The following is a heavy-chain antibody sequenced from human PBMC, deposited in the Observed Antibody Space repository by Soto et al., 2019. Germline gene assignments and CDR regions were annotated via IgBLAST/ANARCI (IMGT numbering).Heavy chain of an antibody. V-gene: IGHV3-30*18. CDR3: EKDREWLIGY. Sequence: GGSLRLSCAASGFTFSSYGMHWVRQAPGKGLEWVAVISYDGSNKYYADSVKGRFTISRDNSKNTLYLHMNSLRAEETAVYYCEKDREWLIGYWGQGTLVTVSS. J-gene: IGHJ4*02. D-gene: IGHD3-3*01. CDR1: GFTFSSYG. CDR2: ISYDGSNK.